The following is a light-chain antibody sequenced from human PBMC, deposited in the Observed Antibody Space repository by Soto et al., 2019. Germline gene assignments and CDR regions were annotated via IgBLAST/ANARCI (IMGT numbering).Light chain of an antibody. CDR1: QSVSNN. Sequence: ILMTQSPATLSVSPGERATLSCRASQSVSNNLAWYQQKPGQAPRLLIYDASTRATVIPARFSGSGSGTEFTLTISGLQSEDFAVYYCQQCNNWPPWTFGQGTKVEIK. CDR2: DAS. CDR3: QQCNNWPPWT. V-gene: IGKV3-15*01. J-gene: IGKJ1*01.